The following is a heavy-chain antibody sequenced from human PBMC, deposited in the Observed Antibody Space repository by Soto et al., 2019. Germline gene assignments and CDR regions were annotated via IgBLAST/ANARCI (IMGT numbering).Heavy chain of an antibody. CDR3: AKERPDYGDRGYFDY. Sequence: HVQLVESGGGVVQPGRSLRLSCAASGFPFSSYGMHWVRQAPGKGLEWVAVISYDGSNKYYADSVKGRFTISRDNSKNTLYLQMNSLRAEDTAVYYCAKERPDYGDRGYFDYWGQGTLVTVSS. J-gene: IGHJ4*02. CDR2: ISYDGSNK. CDR1: GFPFSSYG. D-gene: IGHD4-17*01. V-gene: IGHV3-30*18.